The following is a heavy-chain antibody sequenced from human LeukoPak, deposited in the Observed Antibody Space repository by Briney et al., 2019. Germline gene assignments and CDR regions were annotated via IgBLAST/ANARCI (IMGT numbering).Heavy chain of an antibody. CDR3: AKKSRESDY. D-gene: IGHD3-10*01. V-gene: IGHV3-23*01. CDR2: INGNGGGS. CDR1: GFTFSDHA. Sequence: TGGSLRLSCAASGFTFSDHAMSWVRQAPAKGLEWVSSINGNGGGSYYIDSVKGRFTVSRDNSKNTLYLQMNSLRAEDTAVYYCAKKSRESDYWGQGTLVTVSS. J-gene: IGHJ4*02.